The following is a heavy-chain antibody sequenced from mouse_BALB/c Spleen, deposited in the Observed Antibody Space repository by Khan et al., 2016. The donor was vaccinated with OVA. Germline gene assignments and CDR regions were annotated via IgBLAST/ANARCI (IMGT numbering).Heavy chain of an antibody. J-gene: IGHJ4*01. Sequence: QVQLKESGPGLVAPSQSLSITCTVSGFSLSRYNIHWVRQPPGKGLEWLGMIWGGGGTDYNSPLKNRLSIRNDNSKSQVMLKMNSLQTDDTAMDYCARAYYRYDGYYAMDYWGQGTSVTVSS. CDR3: ARAYYRYDGYYAMDY. CDR2: IWGGGGT. D-gene: IGHD2-14*01. V-gene: IGHV2-6-4*01. CDR1: GFSLSRYN.